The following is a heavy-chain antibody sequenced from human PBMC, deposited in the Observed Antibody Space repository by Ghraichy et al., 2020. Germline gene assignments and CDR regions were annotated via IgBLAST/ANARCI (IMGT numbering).Heavy chain of an antibody. CDR3: ARGVGSGSYSRGMDV. Sequence: GGSLRLSCVGSGFTFSGYSMNWVRQSPGKGLEWVSYITSSSRTISYEDSVKGRFTVSRDNAKNSLYLQMNSLRDEDTAVYYCARGVGSGSYSRGMDVWGQGTTVTVSS. V-gene: IGHV3-48*02. CDR1: GFTFSGYS. J-gene: IGHJ6*02. D-gene: IGHD3-10*01. CDR2: ITSSSRTI.